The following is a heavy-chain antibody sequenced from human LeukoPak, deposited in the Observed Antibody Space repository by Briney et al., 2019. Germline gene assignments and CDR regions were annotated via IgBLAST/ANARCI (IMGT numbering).Heavy chain of an antibody. CDR2: ISGSGDGT. J-gene: IGHJ3*02. V-gene: IGHV3-23*01. Sequence: PGGSLRLSCAASAFTFSRYAMNWVRQAPGKGLEWVSTISGSGDGTFYADSVKGRFTISRDNSKNTLYLQMNGLRAEDTAVYYCAKPVHYGGDSLSPFGIWGQGTMVIVSS. CDR3: AKPVHYGGDSLSPFGI. D-gene: IGHD2-21*02. CDR1: AFTFSRYA.